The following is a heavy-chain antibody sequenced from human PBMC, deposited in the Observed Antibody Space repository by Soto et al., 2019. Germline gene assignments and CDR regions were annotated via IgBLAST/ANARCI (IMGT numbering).Heavy chain of an antibody. CDR2: IYYSGST. D-gene: IGHD2-15*01. V-gene: IGHV4-31*03. Sequence: QVQLQESGPGLVKPSQTLSLTCTVSGGSISSGGYYWSWIRQHPGKGLEWIGYIYYSGSTHYNPSLKSRVTTSVDTSKNQFSLKLSSVTAADTAVYSCATDVGSLSSGWFHPWGQGTLVTVSS. CDR1: GGSISSGGYY. CDR3: ATDVGSLSSGWFHP. J-gene: IGHJ5*02.